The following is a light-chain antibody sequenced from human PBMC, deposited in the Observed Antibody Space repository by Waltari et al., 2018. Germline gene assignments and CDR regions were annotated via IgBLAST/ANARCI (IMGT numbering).Light chain of an antibody. J-gene: IGKJ4*01. Sequence: EIVLVQSPDTLSLSPGDRATLSCRASQSVISNSLAWYQQRPGQAPRLLIYGASNRATGIPDRFSGSGSGTDFSLTICGLEPEDFAVFYCQQYATSPRTFGGGTRVDIK. CDR3: QQYATSPRT. V-gene: IGKV3-20*01. CDR1: QSVISNS. CDR2: GAS.